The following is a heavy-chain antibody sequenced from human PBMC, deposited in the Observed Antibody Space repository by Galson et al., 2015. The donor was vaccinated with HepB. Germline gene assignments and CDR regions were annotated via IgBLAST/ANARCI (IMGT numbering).Heavy chain of an antibody. D-gene: IGHD4-17*01. V-gene: IGHV3-21*01. CDR1: GFTFSSHF. CDR3: ARVYDGDDAGEDYGMDV. J-gene: IGHJ6*02. Sequence: SLRLSRAGSGFTFSSHFMNWVRQAPGKGLEWVAYISATSRNIYYADSVKGRFSISRDNGKNSLYLQMNSLRAEDTAVYYCARVYDGDDAGEDYGMDVWGPGATVTVSS. CDR2: ISATSRNI.